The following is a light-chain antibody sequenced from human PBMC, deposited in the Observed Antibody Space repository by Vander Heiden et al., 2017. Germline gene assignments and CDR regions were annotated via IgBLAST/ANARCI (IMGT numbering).Light chain of an antibody. CDR3: QQSYSTPRT. CDR1: QSISSY. J-gene: IGKJ1*01. V-gene: IGKV1-39*01. Sequence: DIQMTQSPSSLSASVGDRVTITCRASQSISSYLNWYQQKPGKASKLLIYAASSLQSGVQSRFSGSGSGTDFIFNISSLQPEDFATYYCQQSYSTPRTCGKGTKVEIK. CDR2: AAS.